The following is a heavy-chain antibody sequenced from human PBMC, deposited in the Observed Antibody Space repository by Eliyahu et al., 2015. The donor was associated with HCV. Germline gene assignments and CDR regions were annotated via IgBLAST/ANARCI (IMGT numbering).Heavy chain of an antibody. Sequence: EVQLVESGGGLVKPGGSLXRLSCAASGFTFSTYSMNWVRQAPGKGLEWVSXISSDGGHISXTDSVEGRFTISRDNAKNSLYLQMNSLRADDTALYYCARDFRFVPDYWGQGTLVTVSS. D-gene: IGHD3-10*01. CDR1: GFTFSTYS. J-gene: IGHJ4*02. V-gene: IGHV3-21*01. CDR2: ISSDGGHI. CDR3: ARDFRFVPDY.